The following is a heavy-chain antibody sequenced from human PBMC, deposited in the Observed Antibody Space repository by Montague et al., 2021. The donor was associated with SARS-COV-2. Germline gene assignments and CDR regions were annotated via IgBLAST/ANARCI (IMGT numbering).Heavy chain of an antibody. D-gene: IGHD5-12*01. CDR2: VNHVGNS. CDR3: SRGCYETSGYKPQFFDY. CDR1: GGSFGDHY. Sequence: SETLSLTCAVYGGSFGDHYWSWIRQSPGRGLQWIGEVNHVGNSNYNPSLKSRVSVTVDAYKSQVSLKVRSLTVADSGLYFCSRGCYETSGYKPQFFDYWGQGTLVTVSS. V-gene: IGHV4-34*01. J-gene: IGHJ4*02.